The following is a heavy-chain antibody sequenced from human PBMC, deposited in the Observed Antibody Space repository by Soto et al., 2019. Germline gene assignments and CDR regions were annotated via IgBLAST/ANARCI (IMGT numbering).Heavy chain of an antibody. CDR1: GYTFTTNA. CDR3: AGSPGWYALDF. J-gene: IGHJ3*01. Sequence: ASVKVSCKASGYTFTTNAIHWVRQAPGQRLEWMGWIDTGKDYIRYSQKFQGRVTFAGDTSASTVYMELSSLTSEDAAVYYCAGSPGWYALDFWGQGTMVTISS. V-gene: IGHV1-3*04. D-gene: IGHD6-19*01. CDR2: IDTGKDYI.